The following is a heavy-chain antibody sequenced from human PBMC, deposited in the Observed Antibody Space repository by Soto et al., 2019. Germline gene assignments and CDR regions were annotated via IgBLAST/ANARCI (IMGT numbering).Heavy chain of an antibody. CDR1: GGSISSGDYY. CDR2: IYYSGST. J-gene: IGHJ6*02. Sequence: QVQLQESGPGLVKPSHTLSLTCTVSGGSISSGDYYWSWIRQPPGKGLEWIGYIYYSGSTYYNPSLKSLITISVDTSTNQFSLKLSSVTAADTAVYYCARESVRNYYYYGMDVWGQGTTVTVSS. D-gene: IGHD2-8*01. V-gene: IGHV4-30-4*01. CDR3: ARESVRNYYYYGMDV.